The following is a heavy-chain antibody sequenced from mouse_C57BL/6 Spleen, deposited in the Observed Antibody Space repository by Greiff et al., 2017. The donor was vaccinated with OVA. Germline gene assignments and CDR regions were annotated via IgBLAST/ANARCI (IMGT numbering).Heavy chain of an antibody. V-gene: IGHV1-76*01. CDR1: GYTFTDYY. J-gene: IGHJ2*01. Sequence: VQVVESWAELVRPGASVKLSCKASGYTFTDYYINWVKQRPGQGLEWIARIYPGSGNTYYNEKFKGKATLTAVKSSSTDHMQLSSLTSEDSSVYFCASEGVTWAFDYWGQGTTLTVSS. CDR3: ASEGVTWAFDY. CDR2: IYPGSGNT. D-gene: IGHD2-13*01.